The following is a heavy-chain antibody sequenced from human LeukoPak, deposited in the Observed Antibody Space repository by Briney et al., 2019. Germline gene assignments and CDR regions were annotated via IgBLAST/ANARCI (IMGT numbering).Heavy chain of an antibody. V-gene: IGHV1-69*06. J-gene: IGHJ4*02. Sequence: SVKVSCKASGYTFTSYGISWVRQAPGQGLEWMGGIIPIFGTANYAQKFQGRVTMTEDTSTDTAYMELSSLRSEDTAVYYCATVGYSGYGEELDYWGQGTLVTVSS. CDR1: GYTFTSYG. CDR3: ATVGYSGYGEELDY. D-gene: IGHD5-12*01. CDR2: IIPIFGTA.